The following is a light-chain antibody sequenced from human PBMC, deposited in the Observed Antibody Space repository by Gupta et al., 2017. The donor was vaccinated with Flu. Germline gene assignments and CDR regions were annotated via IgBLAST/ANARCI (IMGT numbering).Light chain of an antibody. CDR1: SSDVGGYNY. Sequence: QSALTQPPSASGSPGQSVTISCTGTSSDVGGYNYVSWYQQHPAKAPKLMIYEVSKRPAGVPGRFSGSKAGNTASLTVSGLQAEDEADYYCSSYAGSNNFVFGGGTKLTVL. V-gene: IGLV2-8*01. CDR2: EVS. J-gene: IGLJ2*01. CDR3: SSYAGSNNFV.